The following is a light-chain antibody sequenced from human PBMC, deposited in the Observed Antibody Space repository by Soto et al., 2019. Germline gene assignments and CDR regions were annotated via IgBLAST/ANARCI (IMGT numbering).Light chain of an antibody. CDR2: AVS. CDR3: CSYAGAYPPDV. V-gene: IGLV2-11*01. CDR1: SSDVGNYNY. J-gene: IGLJ1*01. Sequence: QSALTQPRSVSGSPGQSVTISCTGTSSDVGNYNYVSWYHQHPGKAPQLMIYAVSKRPSGVPDRFSGSKSGNTASLTISGLQVEDEADYYCCSYAGAYPPDVFGTGTKLTVL.